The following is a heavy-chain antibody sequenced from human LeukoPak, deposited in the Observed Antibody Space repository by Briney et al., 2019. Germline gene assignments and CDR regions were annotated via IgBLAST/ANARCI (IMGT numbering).Heavy chain of an antibody. CDR1: GYSISSGYY. Sequence: SETLSLTCAVSGYSISSGYYWGWIRQPPGKGLEWIGSIYHSGSTYYNPSLKSRVTISVNTSKNQFSLKLSSVTTADTAVYYCARRHSGYDSKRYFDYWGQGTLVTVSS. V-gene: IGHV4-38-2*01. CDR2: IYHSGST. D-gene: IGHD5-12*01. CDR3: ARRHSGYDSKRYFDY. J-gene: IGHJ4*02.